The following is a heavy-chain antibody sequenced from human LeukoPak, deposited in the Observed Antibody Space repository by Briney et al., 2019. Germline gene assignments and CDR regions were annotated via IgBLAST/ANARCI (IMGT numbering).Heavy chain of an antibody. CDR3: ARGNSDYDFWSGYSGGYFDY. CDR1: GGSFSGYY. J-gene: IGHJ4*02. Sequence: SETLSLTCAVYGGSFSGYYWRWIRQPPGKGLEWIGEINHSGSTNYNPSLKSRVTISVDTSKNQFSLKLSSVTVADTAVYYCARGNSDYDFWSGYSGGYFDYWGQGTLVTVSS. D-gene: IGHD3-3*01. CDR2: INHSGST. V-gene: IGHV4-34*01.